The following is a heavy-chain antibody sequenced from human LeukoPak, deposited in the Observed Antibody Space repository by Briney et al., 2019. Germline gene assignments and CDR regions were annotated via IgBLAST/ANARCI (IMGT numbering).Heavy chain of an antibody. CDR1: GYSITTGHY. D-gene: IGHD1-1*01. V-gene: IGHV4-38-2*02. CDR3: ASNWSDFDY. Sequence: ASETLSLTCTVSGYSITTGHYWGWLRQPPGRGLEWIGSIYHGETTYYNPSLKTRLTISLGTSKNQFSLKLSSVTAADTAVYYCASNWSDFDYWGQGILVTVSS. CDR2: IYHGETT. J-gene: IGHJ4*02.